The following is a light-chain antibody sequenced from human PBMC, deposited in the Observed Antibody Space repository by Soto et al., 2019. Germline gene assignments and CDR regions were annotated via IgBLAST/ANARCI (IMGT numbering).Light chain of an antibody. CDR2: KAS. J-gene: IGKJ1*01. CDR1: QTISSW. V-gene: IGKV1-5*03. Sequence: DIEMTQSPSTLSGSVGDRVTLTFRASQTISSWLAWYQQKPGKAPKLLIYKASSLENGVPSRFSGSGSGTEFSLTISSLQPDDFATYYCQQYSSHSTFGQGTKVDIK. CDR3: QQYSSHST.